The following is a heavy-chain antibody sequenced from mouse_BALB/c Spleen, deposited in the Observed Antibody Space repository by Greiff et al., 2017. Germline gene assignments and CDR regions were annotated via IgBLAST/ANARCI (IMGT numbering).Heavy chain of an antibody. V-gene: IGHV1-9*01. J-gene: IGHJ4*01. CDR2: ILPGSGST. Sequence: QVQLQQSGAELMKPGASVKISCKATGYTFSSYWIEWVKQRPGHGLEWIGEILPGSGSTNYNEKFKGKATFTADTSSNTAYMQLSSLTSEDSAVYYCARRCNDYYAMDYWGQGTSVTVSS. CDR1: GYTFSSYW. D-gene: IGHD2-1*01. CDR3: ARRCNDYYAMDY.